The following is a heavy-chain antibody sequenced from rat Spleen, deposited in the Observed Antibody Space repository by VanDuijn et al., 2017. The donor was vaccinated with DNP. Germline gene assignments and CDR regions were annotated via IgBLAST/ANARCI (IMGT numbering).Heavy chain of an antibody. CDR3: ASLNNYNWFAY. J-gene: IGHJ3*01. D-gene: IGHD1-10*01. CDR2: LTYDGGNT. CDR1: GFTFSDYG. V-gene: IGHV5-25*01. Sequence: EVQLVESGGGLVQPGRSMKLSCAASGFTFSDYGMAWVLQAPTKGLEWVAYLTYDGGNTYYRDSVKGRFTISRDNAKSTLYLQMDSLRSEDTATYYCASLNNYNWFAYWGQGTLVTVSS.